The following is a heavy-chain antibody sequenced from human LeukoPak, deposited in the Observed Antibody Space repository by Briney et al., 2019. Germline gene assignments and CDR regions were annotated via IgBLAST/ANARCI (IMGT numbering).Heavy chain of an antibody. Sequence: GGSLRLSCAASGFTFSNYAMSWVRQAPGKGLEWVSAISGSGGSTYYADSVKGRFTISRDNSKNTLYLQMNSLRAEDTAVYYCAKAEDSYCGGDCYYYYYYGMDVWGQGTTVTVSS. J-gene: IGHJ6*02. V-gene: IGHV3-23*01. CDR1: GFTFSNYA. CDR3: AKAEDSYCGGDCYYYYYYGMDV. CDR2: ISGSGGST. D-gene: IGHD2-21*02.